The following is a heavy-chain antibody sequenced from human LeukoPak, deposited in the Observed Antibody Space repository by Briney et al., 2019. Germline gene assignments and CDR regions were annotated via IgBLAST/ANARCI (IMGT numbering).Heavy chain of an antibody. J-gene: IGHJ4*02. V-gene: IGHV1-18*04. CDR2: INPNSGNT. CDR3: ARDDYGDYPRDY. CDR1: GYTFTGYH. Sequence: ASVKVSCKASGYTFTGYHMHWVRQAPGQGLEWMGRINPNSGNTNYAQKLQGRVTMTTDTSTSTAYMELRSLRSDDTAVYYCARDDYGDYPRDYWGQGTLVTVSS. D-gene: IGHD4-17*01.